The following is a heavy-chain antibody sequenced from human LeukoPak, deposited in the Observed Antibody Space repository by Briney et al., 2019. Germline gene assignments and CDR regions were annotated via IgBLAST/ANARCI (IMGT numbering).Heavy chain of an antibody. CDR1: GGTFSSYA. CDR2: IIPIFGTA. Sequence: SVTVSCKASGGTFSSYAISWVRQAPGQGLEWMGGIIPIFGTANYAQKFQGRVTITADESTSTAYMELSSLRSEDTAVYYCARGYSYGSYFDYWGQGTLVTVSS. V-gene: IGHV1-69*13. D-gene: IGHD5-18*01. CDR3: ARGYSYGSYFDY. J-gene: IGHJ4*02.